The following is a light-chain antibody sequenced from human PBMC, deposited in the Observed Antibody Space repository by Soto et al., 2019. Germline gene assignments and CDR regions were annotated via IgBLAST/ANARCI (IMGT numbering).Light chain of an antibody. Sequence: ALTQPASVSGSPGQSITISCTGTSSDVGGYNYVSWYQHHPGKAPKLMICDVSNRPSGVSNPFSGSKSGNTASLTISGLQAEDEADYYCSSYTASSTYVFGTGTKVTVL. J-gene: IGLJ1*01. CDR1: SSDVGGYNY. V-gene: IGLV2-14*03. CDR2: DVS. CDR3: SSYTASSTYV.